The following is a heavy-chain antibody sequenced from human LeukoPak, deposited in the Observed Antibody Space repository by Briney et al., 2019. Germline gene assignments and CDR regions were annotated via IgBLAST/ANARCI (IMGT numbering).Heavy chain of an antibody. J-gene: IGHJ3*02. CDR2: MIPNSGNT. V-gene: IGHV1-8*01. CDR1: GYTFSSYD. Sequence: GASAKVSRKASGYTFSSYDINWVRQATGQGLEWMGWMIPNSGNTGYAQKFQGRVTMTRNISISTAYMELSSLRSEDTAVYYCAIPAGTDAFDIWGQGTVVTVSS. D-gene: IGHD2-2*01. CDR3: AIPAGTDAFDI.